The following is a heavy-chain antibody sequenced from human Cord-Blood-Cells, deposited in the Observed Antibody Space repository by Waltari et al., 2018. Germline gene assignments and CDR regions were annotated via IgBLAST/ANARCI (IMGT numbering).Heavy chain of an antibody. CDR3: ARDQVGPKGPAFDI. CDR1: GGSISSYY. Sequence: QVQLQESGPGLVKPSETLSLTCTVSGGSISSYYWSWIRQSPGKGLEWIGYIYYSGSTNYNPTLKSRDTLSVDTSKNQFSLKLSSVTAADTAVYYCARDQVGPKGPAFDIWGQGTMVTVSS. V-gene: IGHV4-59*01. CDR2: IYYSGST. J-gene: IGHJ3*02.